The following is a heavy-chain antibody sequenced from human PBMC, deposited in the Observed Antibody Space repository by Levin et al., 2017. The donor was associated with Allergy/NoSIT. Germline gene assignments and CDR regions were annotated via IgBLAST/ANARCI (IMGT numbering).Heavy chain of an antibody. V-gene: IGHV2-70*04. Sequence: GSGPTLVKPTQTLTLTCSFSGFSLSTSGMRVSWIRQPPGKALEWLARIDWDDEKFYSTSLKTRLTISKDTSKNQVALTMTNMDPVDTATYYCARITPKNCFDPWGQGTLVTVSS. J-gene: IGHJ5*02. D-gene: IGHD2-15*01. CDR1: GFSLSTSGMR. CDR3: ARITPKNCFDP. CDR2: IDWDDEK.